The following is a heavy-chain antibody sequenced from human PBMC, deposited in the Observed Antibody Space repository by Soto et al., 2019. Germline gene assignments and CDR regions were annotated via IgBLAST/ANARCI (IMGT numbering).Heavy chain of an antibody. Sequence: EVQLVESGGGLVKPGGSLRLSCAASGFTFSSYSMNWVRQAPGKGLEWVSSLSSSTSYIYYADSVKGRFTISRDTAKNSLYLQMNNLRAEDTAVYYCAKEVSSWFLGMDVWGKGTTVTVSS. V-gene: IGHV3-21*01. CDR3: AKEVSSWFLGMDV. D-gene: IGHD6-13*01. CDR1: GFTFSSYS. CDR2: LSSSTSYI. J-gene: IGHJ6*04.